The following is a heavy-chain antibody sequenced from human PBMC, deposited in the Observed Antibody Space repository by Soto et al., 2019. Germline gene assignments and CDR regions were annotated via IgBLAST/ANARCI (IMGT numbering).Heavy chain of an antibody. CDR1: GFTFTSSA. CDR2: IVVGSGNT. Sequence: SVKVSCKASGFTFTSSAVQWVRQARGQRLEWIGRIVVGSGNTNYAQKFQERVTITRDMSTSTAYMELSSLRSEDTAVYYCAALLYYYGSGSYKRGGFDPWGQGTLVTVSS. J-gene: IGHJ5*02. V-gene: IGHV1-58*01. CDR3: AALLYYYGSGSYKRGGFDP. D-gene: IGHD3-10*01.